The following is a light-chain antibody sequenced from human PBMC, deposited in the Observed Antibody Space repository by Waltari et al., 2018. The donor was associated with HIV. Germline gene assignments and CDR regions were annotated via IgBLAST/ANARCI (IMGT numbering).Light chain of an antibody. CDR3: QSYDSTLTGWV. CDR2: GNS. CDR1: TSNIGAGYD. J-gene: IGLJ3*02. V-gene: IGLV1-40*01. Sequence: QSVLTQPPSVSGAPGQRVTISCSGNTSNIGAGYDVQWYQHLPGRAPKVLIYGNSYRPSGVPDRFAGSKSGTSASLAITGLQAEDEADYYSQSYDSTLTGWVFGGGTRLTVL.